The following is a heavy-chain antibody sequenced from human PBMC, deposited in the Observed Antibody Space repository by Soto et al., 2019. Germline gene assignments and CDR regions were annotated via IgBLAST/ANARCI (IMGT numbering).Heavy chain of an antibody. CDR2: IAYNGVNK. CDR1: GFTFSNHA. J-gene: IGHJ5*01. D-gene: IGHD6-19*01. CDR3: GREGAIGYSSGDS. V-gene: IGHV3-30-3*01. Sequence: GGSLRLSCVGFGFTFSNHAMHWVRQAPGKGLEWVGIIAYNGVNKYYANSVAGRFTISRDNSENTVYLEMNSLRADDTAVYYCGREGAIGYSSGDSWGQGTLVTVSS.